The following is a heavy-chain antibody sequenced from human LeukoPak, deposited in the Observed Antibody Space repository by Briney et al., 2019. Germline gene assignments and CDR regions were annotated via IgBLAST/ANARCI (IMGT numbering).Heavy chain of an antibody. CDR2: IYPGDSDT. CDR1: GYRITSYW. V-gene: IGHV5-51*01. CDR3: ATGYGSGRGAFDI. Sequence: GESLKISCVGSGYRITSYWIGWVRQMPGKGLEYMGIIYPGDSDTRYSPSFQGQVTISADKSISTAYLQWSSLQASDTAMYYCATGYGSGRGAFDIWGQGTMVTVSS. D-gene: IGHD6-19*01. J-gene: IGHJ3*02.